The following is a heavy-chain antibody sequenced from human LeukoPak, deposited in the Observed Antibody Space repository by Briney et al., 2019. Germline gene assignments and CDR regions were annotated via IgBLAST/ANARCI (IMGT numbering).Heavy chain of an antibody. CDR2: ISGSGGST. V-gene: IGHV3-23*01. J-gene: IGHJ3*02. D-gene: IGHD3-16*01. CDR3: AKDRDDYVWGSYLGAFDI. Sequence: GGSLRLSCAASGFTFSSYAMSCVRQAPGKGLEWVSLISGSGGSTYYADSVKGRFTISRDNSKNTLYLQMNSLRAEDTAVFYCAKDRDDYVWGSYLGAFDIWGQGTMVTVSS. CDR1: GFTFSSYA.